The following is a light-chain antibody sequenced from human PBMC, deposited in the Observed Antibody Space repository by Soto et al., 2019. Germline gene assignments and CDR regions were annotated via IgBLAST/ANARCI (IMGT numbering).Light chain of an antibody. CDR2: GNS. J-gene: IGLJ3*02. Sequence: QTVVTQPPSVSGAPGQRVTISCTGSSSNIGAGYDVHWYQQFPGTAPKLLIFGNSKRPSGVPDRFSGSKSDTSASLAITGLQAEDEADYYCQSYDSSLSGSWVFGGGTKLTVL. V-gene: IGLV1-40*01. CDR3: QSYDSSLSGSWV. CDR1: SSNIGAGYD.